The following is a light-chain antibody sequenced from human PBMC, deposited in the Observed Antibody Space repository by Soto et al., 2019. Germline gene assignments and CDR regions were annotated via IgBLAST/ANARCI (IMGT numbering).Light chain of an antibody. CDR3: SSYTSSRTRV. V-gene: IGLV2-14*01. J-gene: IGLJ3*02. CDR2: EVT. Sequence: QSVLTQPASVSGSPGQSITISCTGTGSDVGGYNYVSWYQQHPGKAPKLMIYEVTNRPSGISDRFSGSKSGNMASLTISGLQAEDEADYYCSSYTSSRTRVFGGGTKLTVL. CDR1: GSDVGGYNY.